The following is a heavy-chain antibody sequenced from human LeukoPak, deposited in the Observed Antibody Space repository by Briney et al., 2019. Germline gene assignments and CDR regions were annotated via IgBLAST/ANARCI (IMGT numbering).Heavy chain of an antibody. V-gene: IGHV4-39*01. CDR1: GGSIRSSRVH. CDR2: IYYSGST. J-gene: IGHJ5*02. CDR3: ASLRKYYDFLSRYYKEGKWFDP. Sequence: SETLSLTCAVSGGSIRSSRVHWGSIRQPPGKGLEWIGNIYYSGSTDYNPSLKSRVTISIDTSKNQFSLRLTSVTAADTAVYYCASLRKYYDFLSRYYKEGKWFDPWGQGTLVIVSS. D-gene: IGHD3-3*01.